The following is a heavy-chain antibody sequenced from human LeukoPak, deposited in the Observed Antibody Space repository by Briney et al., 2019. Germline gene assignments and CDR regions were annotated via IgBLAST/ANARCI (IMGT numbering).Heavy chain of an antibody. V-gene: IGHV4-59*01. J-gene: IGHJ1*01. CDR2: IYYSGST. CDR1: GGSISSYY. Sequence: SETPSLTCTVSGGSISSYYWSWIRQPPGKGLEWIAYIYYSGSTNYNPSLKSRVIISVDTSKNQFSLKLSSVTAADTAVYYCATYSSTGIFQHWGQGTLVTVSS. CDR3: ATYSSTGIFQH. D-gene: IGHD6-13*01.